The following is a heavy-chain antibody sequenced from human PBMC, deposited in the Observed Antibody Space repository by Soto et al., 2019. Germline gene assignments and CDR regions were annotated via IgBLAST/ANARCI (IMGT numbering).Heavy chain of an antibody. D-gene: IGHD2-21*02. V-gene: IGHV4-34*01. J-gene: IGHJ4*02. CDR2: INHSGSA. CDR1: GGSLSGYY. CDR3: ARGGDWKFDF. Sequence: SETLSLTCAVYGGSLSGYYWSWIRQSPGKGLEWIGQINHSGSANYHPSLKSRVTISVEKSKNQLSLEMTSLTAADTAIYYCARGGDWKFDFWGQGSLVTVSS.